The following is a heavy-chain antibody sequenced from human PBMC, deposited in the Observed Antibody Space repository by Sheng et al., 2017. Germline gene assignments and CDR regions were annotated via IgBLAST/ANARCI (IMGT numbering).Heavy chain of an antibody. J-gene: IGHJ4*02. D-gene: IGHD5-12*01. CDR2: ISGSGGST. Sequence: EVQLLESGGGLVQPGGSLRLSCAASGFTFSNYAMSWVRQGPGKGLEWVSRISGSGGSTYYADSVKGRFSISRDNSKNTLYLQMNSLRAEDTAVYYCAKDVDTGYASWGYWGQGTLVTVSS. CDR1: GFTFSNYA. V-gene: IGHV3-23*01. CDR3: AKDVDTGYASWGY.